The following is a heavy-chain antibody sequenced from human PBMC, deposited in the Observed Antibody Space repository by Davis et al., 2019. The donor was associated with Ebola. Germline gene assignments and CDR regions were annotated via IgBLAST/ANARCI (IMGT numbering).Heavy chain of an antibody. CDR2: IYPFDSDT. J-gene: IGHJ4*02. CDR3: ARLKGSYYNSYFDY. Sequence: GGSLRLSCKGSGYIFTSYWIGWVRQMPGKGLEWMGIIYPFDSDTRYSPSFQGQVTISADKSISTAYLQWSSLKASDTAMYYCARLKGSYYNSYFDYWGQGTLVTVSS. CDR1: GYIFTSYW. D-gene: IGHD3-10*01. V-gene: IGHV5-51*01.